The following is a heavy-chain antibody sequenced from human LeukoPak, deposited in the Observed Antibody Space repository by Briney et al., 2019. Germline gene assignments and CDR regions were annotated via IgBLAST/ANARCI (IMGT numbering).Heavy chain of an antibody. V-gene: IGHV1-18*01. CDR1: GYTFTSYG. Sequence: RASVKVSCKASGYTFTSYGISWVRQAPGQGLEGMGWISAYNGNTNYAQKLQGRVTMTTDTSTSTAYMELRSLRSDDTAVYYCARDLSPRFGPDAFDIWGQGTMVTVSS. CDR2: ISAYNGNT. J-gene: IGHJ3*02. CDR3: ARDLSPRFGPDAFDI. D-gene: IGHD3-10*01.